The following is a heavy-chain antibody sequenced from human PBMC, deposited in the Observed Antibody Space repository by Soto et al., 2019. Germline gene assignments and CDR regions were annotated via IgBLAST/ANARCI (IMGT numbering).Heavy chain of an antibody. CDR2: IVVGSGNT. CDR1: GFTFTSSA. J-gene: IGHJ6*02. Sequence: SVKVSCKASGFTFTSSAMQWVRLARGQRLEWIGWIVVGSGNTNYAQKFQERVTITRDMSTSTAYMELSSLRSEDTAVYYCAASTNFDWLLLGGMDVWGQGTTVTVSS. V-gene: IGHV1-58*02. CDR3: AASTNFDWLLLGGMDV. D-gene: IGHD3-9*01.